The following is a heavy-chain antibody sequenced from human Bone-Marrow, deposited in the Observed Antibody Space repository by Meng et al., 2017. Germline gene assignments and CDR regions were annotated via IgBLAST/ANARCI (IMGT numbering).Heavy chain of an antibody. CDR3: ARELVVVAANEGVDY. CDR2: ISSSSSYI. J-gene: IGHJ4*03. V-gene: IGHV3-21*01. CDR1: GFTFSSYS. Sequence: GESLKISCAASGFTFSSYSMNWVRQAPGKGLEGGSSISSSSSYIYYADSVKGRFTISRDNAKNSLYLQMNSLRAEDTAVYYCARELVVVAANEGVDYWGQGTLVTVSS. D-gene: IGHD2-15*01.